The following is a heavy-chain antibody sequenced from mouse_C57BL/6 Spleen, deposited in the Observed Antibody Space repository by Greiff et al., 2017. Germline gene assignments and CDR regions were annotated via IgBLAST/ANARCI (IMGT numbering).Heavy chain of an antibody. J-gene: IGHJ4*01. CDR3: AREGDSNYAMDY. V-gene: IGHV5-16*01. Sequence: EVKLMESEGGLVQPGSSMKLSCTASGFTFSDYYMAWVRQVPEKGLEWVANINYDGSSTYYLDSLNSRFIISRDNAKNILYLQMSSLKSEDTATYDSAREGDSNYAMDYWGQGTSVTVSS. CDR1: GFTFSDYY. D-gene: IGHD2-5*01. CDR2: INYDGSST.